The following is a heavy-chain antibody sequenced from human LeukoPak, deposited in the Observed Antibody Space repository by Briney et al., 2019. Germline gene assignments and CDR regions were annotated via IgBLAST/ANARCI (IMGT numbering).Heavy chain of an antibody. D-gene: IGHD6-19*01. CDR1: GFTVSSNY. Sequence: GGSLRLSCAASGFTVSSNYVSWVRQAPGKGLEWVSVIYSGGSTYYADSVKGRFTISRDNSKNTLYLQMNSLRAEDTAVYYCARDYIAVAGTQYYYYGMDVWGQGTTVTVSS. CDR3: ARDYIAVAGTQYYYYGMDV. J-gene: IGHJ6*02. V-gene: IGHV3-53*01. CDR2: IYSGGST.